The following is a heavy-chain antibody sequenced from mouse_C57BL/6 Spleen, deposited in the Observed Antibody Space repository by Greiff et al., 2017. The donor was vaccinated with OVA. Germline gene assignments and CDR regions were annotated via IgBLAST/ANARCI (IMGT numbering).Heavy chain of an antibody. Sequence: EVKLMESEGGLVQPGSSMKLSCTASGFTFSDYYMAWVRQVPEKGLEWVANINYDGSSTYYLDSLKSRFIISRDNAKNILYLQMSSLKSEDTATYYCASSNSDYYAMDYWGQGTSVTVSS. D-gene: IGHD2-5*01. V-gene: IGHV5-16*01. CDR3: ASSNSDYYAMDY. CDR2: INYDGSST. CDR1: GFTFSDYY. J-gene: IGHJ4*01.